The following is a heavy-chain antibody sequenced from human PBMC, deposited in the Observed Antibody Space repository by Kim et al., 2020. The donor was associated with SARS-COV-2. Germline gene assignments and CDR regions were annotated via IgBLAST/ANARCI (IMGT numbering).Heavy chain of an antibody. J-gene: IGHJ3*02. D-gene: IGHD2-15*01. CDR2: IYYSGST. Sequence: SQTLSLTCTVSGGSISSYYWSWIRQPPGKGLEWIGYIYYSGSTNYNPSLKSRVTISVDTSKNQFSLKLSSVTAADTAVYYCARTSKWWRSFDIWGQGTMVTVSS. CDR1: GGSISSYY. V-gene: IGHV4-59*13. CDR3: ARTSKWWRSFDI.